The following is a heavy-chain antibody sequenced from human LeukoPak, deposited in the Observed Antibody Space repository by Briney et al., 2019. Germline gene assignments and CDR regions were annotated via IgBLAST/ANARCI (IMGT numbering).Heavy chain of an antibody. D-gene: IGHD6-13*01. Sequence: GASVKVSCKASGYTFTGYYMHWVRQAPGQGLEWMGWINPNSGGTNYAQKFQGRVTITTDESTSTAYMELSSLRSEDTAVYYCARASYSSSWHYYYYYMDVWGKGTTVTVSS. CDR1: GYTFTGYY. CDR2: INPNSGGT. CDR3: ARASYSSSWHYYYYYMDV. J-gene: IGHJ6*03. V-gene: IGHV1-2*02.